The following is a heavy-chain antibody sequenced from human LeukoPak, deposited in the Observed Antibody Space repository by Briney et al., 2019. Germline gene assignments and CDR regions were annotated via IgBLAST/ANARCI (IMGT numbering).Heavy chain of an antibody. CDR2: ISYDGSIK. D-gene: IGHD6-19*01. CDR1: GFTFSNCA. J-gene: IGHJ4*02. V-gene: IGHV3-30*09. Sequence: QPGGSLTLSCTVSGFTFSNCAINWVRQAPGRGLEWVAFISYDGSIKSYADSVKGRFAVSRDNSKNTLYLQMNSLRPEDTAFYYCAKSYDNGWYVCDYWGQGTLVTVSS. CDR3: AKSYDNGWYVCDY.